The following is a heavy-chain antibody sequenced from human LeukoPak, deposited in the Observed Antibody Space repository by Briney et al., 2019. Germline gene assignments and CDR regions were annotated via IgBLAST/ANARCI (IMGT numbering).Heavy chain of an antibody. CDR1: GGTFSSYA. D-gene: IGHD3-3*01. CDR2: IIPIFGTA. CDR3: ARTYYDFWSGYYDPHYFDY. Sequence: GASVKVSCKASGGTFSSYAISWVRQAPGQGLEWMGGIIPIFGTANYAQKFQGRVTITADESTSTAYMELSSLRSEDTAVYYCARTYYDFWSGYYDPHYFDYWGQGTLVTVSS. V-gene: IGHV1-69*13. J-gene: IGHJ4*02.